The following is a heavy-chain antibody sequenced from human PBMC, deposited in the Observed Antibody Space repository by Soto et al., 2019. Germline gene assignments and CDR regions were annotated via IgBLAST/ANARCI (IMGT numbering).Heavy chain of an antibody. CDR3: ARHYGSGSYYPYSMDV. CDR1: GSAISSISYH. Sequence: SETLSLTCTVSGSAISSISYHWGWIRHPRGTGLALNWRTYYSGSTYYNPSPKSRATLTVDTSNNQYPLNLTSVAAADTAVYYCARHYGSGSYYPYSMDVWGKGTTVTVSS. V-gene: IGHV4-39*01. D-gene: IGHD3-10*01. J-gene: IGHJ6*03. CDR2: TYYSGST.